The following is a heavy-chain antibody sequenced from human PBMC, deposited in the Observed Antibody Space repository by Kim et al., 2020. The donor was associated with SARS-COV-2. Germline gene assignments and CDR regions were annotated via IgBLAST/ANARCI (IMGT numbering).Heavy chain of an antibody. J-gene: IGHJ4*02. D-gene: IGHD3-10*01. V-gene: IGHV3-23*01. Sequence: GGSLRLSCAASGFNFSSYAMSWVRQAPGKGLEWVAVISYNGGSTYYADSVKGRFTISRDSSKNTLYLQMNSLRAEDTAVYYCAIIRYDTFDSWGQGTPVTLSS. CDR2: ISYNGGST. CDR1: GFNFSSYA. CDR3: AIIRYDTFDS.